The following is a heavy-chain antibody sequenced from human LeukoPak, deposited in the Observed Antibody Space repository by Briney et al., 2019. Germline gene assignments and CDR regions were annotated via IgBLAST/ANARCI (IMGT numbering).Heavy chain of an antibody. CDR3: AREDAHDAFDV. Sequence: SQTLSLTCTVSSDSFSNGNYFWAWIRQPAGKGLESIGRIYISGSTNYKPSLKRRVTMSVDTSKKQFSLKMSSVTAADTAVYYCAREDAHDAFDVWGQGALVTVSS. CDR2: IYISGST. CDR1: SDSFSNGNYF. J-gene: IGHJ3*01. V-gene: IGHV4-61*02.